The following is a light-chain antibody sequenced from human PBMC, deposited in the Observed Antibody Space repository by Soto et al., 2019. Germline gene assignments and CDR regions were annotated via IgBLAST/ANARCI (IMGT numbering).Light chain of an antibody. J-gene: IGKJ5*01. CDR3: QQYNSYPT. CDR1: QSISSW. Sequence: DIQMTQSPSTLSASVGDSVTITCRASQSISSWLAWYQQKPGKAPKLLIYKASSLESGVPSRFSGSGSGTEFTLTISRLQPDDFASYYCQQYNSYPTFGQGKRLEIK. V-gene: IGKV1-5*03. CDR2: KAS.